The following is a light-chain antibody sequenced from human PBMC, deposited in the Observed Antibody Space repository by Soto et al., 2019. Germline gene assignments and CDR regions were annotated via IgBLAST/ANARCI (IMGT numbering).Light chain of an antibody. V-gene: IGKV2-28*01. CDR3: MQALQTPPYT. CDR2: LGS. J-gene: IGKJ2*01. CDR1: RSLLHSNGHNY. Sequence: EIVMTQSPLSRPVTLGESASISCRSSRSLLHSNGHNYLDWHLQKPGQSPQLLIYLGSNRASGVPDRFSGSGSGTDFTLKISRVEAEDVGVYYCMQALQTPPYTFGQGTKLEIK.